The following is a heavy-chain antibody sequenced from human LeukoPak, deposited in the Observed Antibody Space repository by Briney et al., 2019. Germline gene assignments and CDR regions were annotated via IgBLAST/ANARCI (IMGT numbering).Heavy chain of an antibody. CDR1: GFTFSSYW. CDR3: ARGYCGSTSCYREGFDP. CDR2: INSDGSST. J-gene: IGHJ5*02. Sequence: GGSLRLSCAASGFTFSSYWMHWVLQAPGKGLVWVSRINSDGSSTSYADSVKGRFTISRDNAKNTLYLQMNSLRAEDTAVYYCARGYCGSTSCYREGFDPWGQGTLVTVSS. V-gene: IGHV3-74*01. D-gene: IGHD2-2*01.